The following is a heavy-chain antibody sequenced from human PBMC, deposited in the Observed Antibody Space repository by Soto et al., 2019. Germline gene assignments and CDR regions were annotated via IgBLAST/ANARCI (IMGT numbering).Heavy chain of an antibody. D-gene: IGHD2-2*01. J-gene: IGHJ3*02. CDR2: IFYGGGT. CDR1: GGSISPYY. Sequence: QVQLQQSGPGLVKPSETLSLTCTVSGGSISPYYWSWVRQPPGKGLEWMGNIFYGGGTDYRPSLKSRLTITSDTPKSQISLKLTSVTAADTAVYYCARDMREYCNSSSCYRDAFAIWGQGTMVTVSS. V-gene: IGHV4-59*01. CDR3: ARDMREYCNSSSCYRDAFAI.